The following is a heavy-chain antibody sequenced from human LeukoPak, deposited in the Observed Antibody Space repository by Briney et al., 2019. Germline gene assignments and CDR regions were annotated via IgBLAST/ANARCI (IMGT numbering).Heavy chain of an antibody. V-gene: IGHV3-9*03. D-gene: IGHD3-10*01. J-gene: IGHJ4*02. CDR3: AKDSDGSGSSSYFDY. CDR2: ISWNSGSI. Sequence: GGSLRLSCAASGFTFDDYAMHWVRQAPGKGLEWVSGISWNSGSIGYADSVKGRFTISRDNAKNSLYLQMNSLRAEDMALYYCAKDSDGSGSSSYFDYWGRGTLVTVSS. CDR1: GFTFDDYA.